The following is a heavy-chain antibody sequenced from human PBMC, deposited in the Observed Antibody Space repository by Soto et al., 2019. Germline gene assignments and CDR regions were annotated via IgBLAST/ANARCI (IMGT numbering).Heavy chain of an antibody. V-gene: IGHV1-18*01. J-gene: IGHJ5*02. Sequence: QVPLVQSGAEVKKPGASVKVSCKASGYTFTSYGISWVRQAPGQGLEWMGWISAYNGNTNYAQKLQGRVTMTTDTSRSTAYMDLRSLRSDDTAVYYCARTYLWDYFPYRLGNWFAPWGQGTLVTDSS. CDR3: ARTYLWDYFPYRLGNWFAP. CDR2: ISAYNGNT. CDR1: GYTFTSYG. D-gene: IGHD3-10*01.